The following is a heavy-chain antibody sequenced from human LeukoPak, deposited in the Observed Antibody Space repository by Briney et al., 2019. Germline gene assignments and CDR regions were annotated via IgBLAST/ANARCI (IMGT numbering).Heavy chain of an antibody. CDR3: ASSGYYLEGGWFDP. CDR1: GGSISSYY. D-gene: IGHD3-22*01. CDR2: IYYSGST. J-gene: IGHJ5*02. V-gene: IGHV4-59*08. Sequence: SETLSLTCTVSGGSISSYYWSWIRQPPGKGLEWIGYIYYSGSTNYNPSLKSRVTISVDTSKNQFSLKLSSVTAADTAVYYCASSGYYLEGGWFDPWGQGTLVTVSS.